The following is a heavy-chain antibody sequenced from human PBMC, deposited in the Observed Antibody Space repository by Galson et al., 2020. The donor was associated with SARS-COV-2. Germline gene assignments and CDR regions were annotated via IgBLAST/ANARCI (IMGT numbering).Heavy chain of an antibody. CDR3: ARDEDGYNDF. D-gene: IGHD5-18*01. Sequence: PGGSLRLSCAASGFRFSRNWMSWVRQAPGKGLQWVANIKQDGSDRYFVDSVKGRLTISSDYAKNSVYLQMNNLRADDTAVYYCARDEDGYNDFWGQGTLVAVSS. J-gene: IGHJ4*02. V-gene: IGHV3-7*01. CDR2: IKQDGSDR. CDR1: GFRFSRNW.